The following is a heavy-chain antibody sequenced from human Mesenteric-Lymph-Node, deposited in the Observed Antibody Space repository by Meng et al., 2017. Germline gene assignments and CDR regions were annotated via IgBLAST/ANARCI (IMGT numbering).Heavy chain of an antibody. Sequence: GGSLRLSCTASGFTFGDYAMSWVRQAPGKGLEWVGFIRSKANGGTTEYAASVKGRFTISRDDSKSIAYLQMNSLKTEDTAVYYCTRGEQWLVRGYYYYGMDVWRQGTTLSVSS. CDR1: GFTFGDYA. V-gene: IGHV3-49*04. CDR3: TRGEQWLVRGYYYYGMDV. D-gene: IGHD6-19*01. CDR2: IRSKANGGTT. J-gene: IGHJ6*02.